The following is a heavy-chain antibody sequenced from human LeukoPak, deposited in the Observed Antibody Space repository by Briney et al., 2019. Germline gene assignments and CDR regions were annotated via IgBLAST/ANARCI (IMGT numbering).Heavy chain of an antibody. D-gene: IGHD3-3*01. V-gene: IGHV3-30*02. Sequence: GGSLRLSCAASGFTFSSYGMHWVRQAPGKGLEWVAFIRYDGSNKYYADSVKGRFTISRDNSKNTLYLQMNSLRAEDTAAYYCAKGVGIRFLEWFPEIGWDYFDYWGQGTLVTVSS. J-gene: IGHJ4*02. CDR2: IRYDGSNK. CDR1: GFTFSSYG. CDR3: AKGVGIRFLEWFPEIGWDYFDY.